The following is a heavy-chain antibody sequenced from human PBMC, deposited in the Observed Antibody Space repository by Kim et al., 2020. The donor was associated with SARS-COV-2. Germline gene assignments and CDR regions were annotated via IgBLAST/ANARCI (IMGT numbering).Heavy chain of an antibody. CDR2: MNPNSGNT. D-gene: IGHD4-17*01. CDR1: GYTFTSYD. Sequence: ASVKVSCKASGYTFTSYDINWVRQATGQGLEWMGWMNPNSGNTGYAQKFQGRDTMTRNTSISTAYMELSSLRSEDTAVYYCARGQILYGDYVFHVPLYYYYYMDVWGKGTTVTVSS. CDR3: ARGQILYGDYVFHVPLYYYYYMDV. V-gene: IGHV1-8*01. J-gene: IGHJ6*03.